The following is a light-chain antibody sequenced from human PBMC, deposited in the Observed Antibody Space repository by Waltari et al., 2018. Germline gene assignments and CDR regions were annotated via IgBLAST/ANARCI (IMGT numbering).Light chain of an antibody. J-gene: IGKJ2*01. Sequence: SVGDRVTITCRASQSISDWLAWYQQRPGKAPKLLIYKASTLESGVPSRFSGSGSGTEFTLTINSLQPDDFATYYCQQYNRQFTFGQGTKLQIK. V-gene: IGKV1-5*03. CDR3: QQYNRQFT. CDR2: KAS. CDR1: QSISDW.